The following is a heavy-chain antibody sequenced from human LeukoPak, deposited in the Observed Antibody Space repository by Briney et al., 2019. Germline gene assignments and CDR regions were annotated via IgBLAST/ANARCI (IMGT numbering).Heavy chain of an antibody. CDR3: ARGVEPLAANTLAY. V-gene: IGHV3-53*01. J-gene: IGHJ4*02. CDR2: LYSDGNT. Sequence: GGSLRLSSAARDLSGKVDDRTCVRQAPGKRLEWVSVLYSDGNTKYADSVQGRFTISRDNSKNTLYLEMNSLSPDDTAVYYCARGVEPLAANTLAYWGQGTLVTVSS. CDR1: DLSGKVDD. D-gene: IGHD1-14*01.